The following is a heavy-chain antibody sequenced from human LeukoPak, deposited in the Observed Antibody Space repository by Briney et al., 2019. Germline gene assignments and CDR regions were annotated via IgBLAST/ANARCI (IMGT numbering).Heavy chain of an antibody. J-gene: IGHJ6*02. V-gene: IGHV1-69*13. CDR2: IIPIFGTA. CDR3: ARGYCSGGSCYFYGMDV. Sequence: SVKVSCKASGGTFSSYAISWVRQAPGQGLEWMGGIIPIFGTANYAQKFQGRVTITADESTSTAYMELSSLRSEDTAVYYCARGYCSGGSCYFYGMDVWGQGTTVTVSS. CDR1: GGTFSSYA. D-gene: IGHD2-15*01.